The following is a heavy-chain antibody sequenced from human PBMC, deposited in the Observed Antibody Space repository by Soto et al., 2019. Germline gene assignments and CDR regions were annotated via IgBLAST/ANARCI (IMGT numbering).Heavy chain of an antibody. CDR2: ITGGGGGT. V-gene: IGHV3-23*01. Sequence: EVQLLESGGGLVQPGGSLRLSCIASGFTFSSYAMSWVRQAPGKGLEWVANITGGGGGTFYADSVKGRFSISRDNSKNTLYLQMNSLLAADTAVYYCASNGLTTVTPFGYWGQGTLVTVYS. J-gene: IGHJ4*02. CDR3: ASNGLTTVTPFGY. D-gene: IGHD4-17*01. CDR1: GFTFSSYA.